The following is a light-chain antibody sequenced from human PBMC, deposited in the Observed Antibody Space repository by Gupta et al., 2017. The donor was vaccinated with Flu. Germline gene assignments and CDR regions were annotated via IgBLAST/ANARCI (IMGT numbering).Light chain of an antibody. CDR3: QPFDNFPLT. Sequence: DIQMTQSPSSLSASVGDRVTITCQASEDIRKFLNWYQQKPGKAPKLLIYDASSLETGVPSRFSGSGSETNFIFPISNLQPEEIATYYCQPFDNFPLTFGGGTKVEIE. V-gene: IGKV1-33*01. CDR2: DAS. CDR1: EDIRKF. J-gene: IGKJ4*01.